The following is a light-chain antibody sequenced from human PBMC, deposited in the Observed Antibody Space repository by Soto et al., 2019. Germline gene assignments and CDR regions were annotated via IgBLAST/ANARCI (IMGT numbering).Light chain of an antibody. J-gene: IGLJ1*01. V-gene: IGLV2-23*02. CDR3: CSYAGRAYV. CDR1: SSDVGSYNL. Sequence: QYALTQPASVSGSPGQSITISCTGTSSDVGSYNLVSWYQQHPGKAPKLMIYEVSKRPSGVSNRFSGSKSGNTASLTISGLQAEDEADYYCCSYAGRAYVFGTGTKVTVL. CDR2: EVS.